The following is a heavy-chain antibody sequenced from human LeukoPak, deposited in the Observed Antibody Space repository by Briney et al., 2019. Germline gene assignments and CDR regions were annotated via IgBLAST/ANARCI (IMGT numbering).Heavy chain of an antibody. D-gene: IGHD6-13*01. CDR2: IYYSGST. V-gene: IGHV4-59*01. CDR3: ARVKAAGKYYLDS. J-gene: IGHJ4*02. CDR1: GDSISSYY. Sequence: SETLSLTCTVSGDSISSYYWSWIRQPPGKGLEWIGYIYYSGSTNYNPSLKSRVTMSLDTSKNQVSLKLTSVTAADTAMYYCARVKAAGKYYLDSWGQGTRPTVSS.